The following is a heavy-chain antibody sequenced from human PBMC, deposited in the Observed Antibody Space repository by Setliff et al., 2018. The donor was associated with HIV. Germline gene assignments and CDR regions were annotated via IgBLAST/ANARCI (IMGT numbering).Heavy chain of an antibody. J-gene: IGHJ5*02. CDR2: IFYSGRS. D-gene: IGHD3-10*02. CDR1: GGSIDSSDYY. Sequence: LSLTCSVSGGSIDSSDYYWGWIRQPPGKGLEWIGSIFYSGRSTYNPSLRSRVTISVDTSKNQLSLSPTSVTAADTAVYYCARRGRTGNSYVLSWFDPWGQGTLVTVSS. CDR3: ARRGRTGNSYVLSWFDP. V-gene: IGHV4-39*07.